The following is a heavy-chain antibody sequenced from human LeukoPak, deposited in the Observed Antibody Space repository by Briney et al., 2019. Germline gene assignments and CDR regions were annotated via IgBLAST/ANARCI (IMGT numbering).Heavy chain of an antibody. Sequence: PSETLSLTGTGYGGSSSSYYWSWIRQPAGKGLEWIGRLYTSGSTNYNLSLKIRVTMSVDTSKTYFSLKLSSVTAADTAVYYCARDPIDAFDIWGQGTMVTVSS. CDR3: ARDPIDAFDI. V-gene: IGHV4-4*07. CDR2: LYTSGST. CDR1: GGSSSSYY. J-gene: IGHJ3*02.